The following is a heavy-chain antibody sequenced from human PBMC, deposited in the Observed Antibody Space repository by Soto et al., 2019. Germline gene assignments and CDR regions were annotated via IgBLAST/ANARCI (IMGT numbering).Heavy chain of an antibody. CDR3: AKDRTIASRTFDS. D-gene: IGHD6-6*01. J-gene: IGHJ4*02. CDR1: GFIFSDHG. CDR2: ISGSVGST. Sequence: EVQLLESGGGFVQPGGSLRLSCTASGFIFSDHGMHWVRQAPGKGLEWVASISGSVGSTFYADSVKGRFTISRDNYLNTLDLQLNSLRAEDTAVYYCAKDRTIASRTFDSWGQGALVTVSS. V-gene: IGHV3-23*01.